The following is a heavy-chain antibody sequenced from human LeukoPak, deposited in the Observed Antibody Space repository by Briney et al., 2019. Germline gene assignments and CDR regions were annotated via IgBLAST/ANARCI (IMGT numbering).Heavy chain of an antibody. CDR3: VHRTAAGLKNCFDS. CDR1: GFSLSTSGVG. CDR2: IYWDDDK. Sequence: SGPTLVNPSQTLTLTRTFCGFSLSTSGVGVGWIRQPPGKALEWLALIYWDDDKRYSPSLKSRLTITKDTSKNQVVLTITNMDPVDTATYYCVHRTAAGLKNCFDSWGQGTLVTVSS. V-gene: IGHV2-5*02. J-gene: IGHJ5*01. D-gene: IGHD6-13*01.